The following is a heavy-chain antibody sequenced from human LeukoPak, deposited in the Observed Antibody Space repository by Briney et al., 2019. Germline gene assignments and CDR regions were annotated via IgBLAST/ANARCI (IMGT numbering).Heavy chain of an antibody. J-gene: IGHJ4*02. CDR1: GGSISSYY. V-gene: IGHV4-59*01. CDR2: IYYSGST. Sequence: SETLSLTCTVSGGSISSYYWSWIRQPPGKGLEWIGYIYYSGSTNYNPSLKSRVTISVDTSKNQFSLKLGSVTAADTAVYYCARAAQLWLGFDYWGQGTLVTVSS. CDR3: ARAAQLWLGFDY. D-gene: IGHD5-18*01.